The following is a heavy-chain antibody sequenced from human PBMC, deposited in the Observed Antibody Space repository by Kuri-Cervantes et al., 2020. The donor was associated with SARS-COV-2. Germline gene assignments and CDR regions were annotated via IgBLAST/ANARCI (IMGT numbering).Heavy chain of an antibody. Sequence: GESLKISCAASGFTFSSYGMHWVRQAPGKGLEWVAVISYDGSNKYYADSVEGRFTISRDNSKNTLYLQMNSLRAEDTAVYYCARDLHCSSTSCYSPWFDPWGQGTLVTVSS. CDR3: ARDLHCSSTSCYSPWFDP. V-gene: IGHV3-30*03. J-gene: IGHJ5*02. D-gene: IGHD2-2*01. CDR2: ISYDGSNK. CDR1: GFTFSSYG.